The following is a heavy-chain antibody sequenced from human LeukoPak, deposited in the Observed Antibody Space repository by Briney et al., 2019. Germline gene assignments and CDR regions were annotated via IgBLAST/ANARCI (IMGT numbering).Heavy chain of an antibody. CDR3: AKIPSGSYNQYEY. CDR1: GGSFSGYY. Sequence: KPSETLSLTCAVYGGSFSGYYWSWIRQPPGKGLEWIGEINHSGSTNYNPSLESRATMSVDTSRNQFSLRLSSVTAADTAVYYCAKIPSGSYNQYEYWGQGTLVTVSS. V-gene: IGHV4-34*01. D-gene: IGHD1-26*01. J-gene: IGHJ4*02. CDR2: INHSGST.